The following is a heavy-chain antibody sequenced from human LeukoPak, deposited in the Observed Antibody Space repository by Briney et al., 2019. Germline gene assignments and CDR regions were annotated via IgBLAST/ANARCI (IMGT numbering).Heavy chain of an antibody. J-gene: IGHJ3*02. Sequence: SETLSLTCTVSGGSTSSYYWSWIRQPPGKGLEWIGYIYISGSTNYNPSLKSRVTISVDTSKNQFSLELSSVTAADTAVYYCARLAYYFDSSGYRAAFDIWGHGTMVTVSS. CDR1: GGSTSSYY. V-gene: IGHV4-4*09. CDR3: ARLAYYFDSSGYRAAFDI. D-gene: IGHD3-22*01. CDR2: IYISGST.